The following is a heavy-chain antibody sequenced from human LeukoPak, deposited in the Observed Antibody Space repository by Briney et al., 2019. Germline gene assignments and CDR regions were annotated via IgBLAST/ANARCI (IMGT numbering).Heavy chain of an antibody. V-gene: IGHV4-34*01. CDR2: INHSGST. Sequence: PSETLSLTCAVYGGSFSGYYWSWIRQPPGKGLEWIGEINHSGSTNYNPSLKSRVTISVDTSKNQFSLKLSSVTAADTAVYYCARTTSSYYYDSSGLRSFWDYWGQGTLVTVSS. CDR1: GGSFSGYY. J-gene: IGHJ4*02. CDR3: ARTTSSYYYDSSGLRSFWDY. D-gene: IGHD3-22*01.